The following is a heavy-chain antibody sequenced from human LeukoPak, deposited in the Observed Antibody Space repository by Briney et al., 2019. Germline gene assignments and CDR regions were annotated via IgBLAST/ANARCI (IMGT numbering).Heavy chain of an antibody. CDR1: GGSISSGDYY. D-gene: IGHD3-16*02. Sequence: PSQTLSLTCTVSGGSISSGDYYWSWIRQPPGKGLEWIGYIYYSGSIYYNPSLKSRVAISVDTSKNQFSLKLSSVTAADTAVYYCARENLVRQTTYYDYVWGSYRWLPPTYYFDYWGQGTLVTVSS. J-gene: IGHJ4*02. V-gene: IGHV4-30-4*08. CDR2: IYYSGSI. CDR3: ARENLVRQTTYYDYVWGSYRWLPPTYYFDY.